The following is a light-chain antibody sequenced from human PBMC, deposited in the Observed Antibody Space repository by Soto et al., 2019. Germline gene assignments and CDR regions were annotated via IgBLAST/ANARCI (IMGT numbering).Light chain of an antibody. CDR3: QQSYSTLWT. Sequence: DIQMTQSPSALSASVADRGTITCRPCQSISNYLKWYQQKPGKAPKLLIYSASSLQSGLPLRFSGSGSGTDFTLTISSLQPEDFATYYCQQSYSTLWTFGQGTKVDI. J-gene: IGKJ1*01. CDR2: SAS. CDR1: QSISNY. V-gene: IGKV1-39*01.